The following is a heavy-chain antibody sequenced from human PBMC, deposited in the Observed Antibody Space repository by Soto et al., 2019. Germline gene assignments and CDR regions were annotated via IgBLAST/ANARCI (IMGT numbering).Heavy chain of an antibody. CDR3: ARGWGYASYTYYYAY. V-gene: IGHV1-69*01. Sequence: QVQLVQSGAEVKKPWSSVKVSCKASGGTFSSYAISWVRQAPGQGLEWMGGIIPIFGTANYAQKFQGRVTITADDSTSTDYMELSRLRSEDTAVYYCARGWGYASYTYYYAYWGQGTLVTVSS. D-gene: IGHD3-22*01. CDR2: IIPIFGTA. CDR1: GGTFSSYA. J-gene: IGHJ4*02.